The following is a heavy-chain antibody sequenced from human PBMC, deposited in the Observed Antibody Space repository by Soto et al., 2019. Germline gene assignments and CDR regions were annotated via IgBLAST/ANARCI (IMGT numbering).Heavy chain of an antibody. CDR3: ARDYYDRSGYYWDDYYGMDV. CDR2: IIPISGSP. Sequence: SVKVSCKTSGGTFSISVISWVRQAPGQGLEWMGGIIPISGSPNYAQEFQGRVTITADESTSTAYMELSSLRSEDTAVYYCARDYYDRSGYYWDDYYGMDVWGQGTTVTVSS. D-gene: IGHD3-22*01. CDR1: GGTFSISV. V-gene: IGHV1-69*13. J-gene: IGHJ6*02.